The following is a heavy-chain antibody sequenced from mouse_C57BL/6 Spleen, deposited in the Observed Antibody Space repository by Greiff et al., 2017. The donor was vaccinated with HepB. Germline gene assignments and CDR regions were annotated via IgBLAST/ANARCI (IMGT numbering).Heavy chain of an antibody. CDR2: IHPNSGST. J-gene: IGHJ2*01. V-gene: IGHV1-64*01. CDR1: GYTFTSYW. Sequence: VKLQQPGAELVKPGASVKLSCKASGYTFTSYWMHWVKQRPGQGLEWIGMIHPNSGSTNYNEKFKSKATLTVDKSSSTAYMQLSSLTSEDSAVYYCAREGGSSGLDYWGQGTTLTVSS. D-gene: IGHD3-2*02. CDR3: AREGGSSGLDY.